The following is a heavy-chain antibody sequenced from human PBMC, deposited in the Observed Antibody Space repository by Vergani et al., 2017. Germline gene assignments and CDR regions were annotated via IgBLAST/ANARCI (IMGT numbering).Heavy chain of an antibody. CDR3: ARDPSYYDYVWGSYRYSSYFDY. D-gene: IGHD3-16*02. CDR2: ISSSSSYI. CDR1: GFTFSSYS. Sequence: EVQLLESGGDLVQPGGSLRLSCAASGFTFSSYSMNWVRQAPGKGLEWVSSISSSSSYIYYADSVKGRFTISRDNAKNSLYLQMNSLRAEDTAVYYCARDPSYYDYVWGSYRYSSYFDYWGQGTLVTVSS. V-gene: IGHV3-21*02. J-gene: IGHJ4*02.